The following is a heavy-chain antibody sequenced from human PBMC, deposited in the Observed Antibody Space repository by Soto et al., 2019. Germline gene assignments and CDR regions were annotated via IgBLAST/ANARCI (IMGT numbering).Heavy chain of an antibody. D-gene: IGHD3-16*01. CDR1: GFPFSAYN. CDR3: SRSPEVGVRGAY. J-gene: IGHJ4*02. CDR2: ITVGSSHV. V-gene: IGHV3-21*01. Sequence: SLRLSCTGSGFPFSAYNINWVRQAPGKGLEWVSSITVGSSHVYQPNSMKGRFTISRDDAKNSVYLQIDSLRDEDTALYYCSRSPEVGVRGAYWGQGTLVTV.